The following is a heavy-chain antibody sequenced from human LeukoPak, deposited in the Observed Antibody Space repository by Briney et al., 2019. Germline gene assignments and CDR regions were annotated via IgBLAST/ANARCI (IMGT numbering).Heavy chain of an antibody. V-gene: IGHV3-48*04. CDR2: IRTSGTNT. Sequence: GGSLRLSCAASGFTFSSFSMNWVRQAPGKGLEWVSYIRTSGTNTDYTGSVKGRFTISRDNAKNSLYLQMNSLRAEDTAVYYCARLLVTRRAFDYWGQGTLVTVSS. CDR1: GFTFSSFS. J-gene: IGHJ4*02. D-gene: IGHD2-21*02. CDR3: ARLLVTRRAFDY.